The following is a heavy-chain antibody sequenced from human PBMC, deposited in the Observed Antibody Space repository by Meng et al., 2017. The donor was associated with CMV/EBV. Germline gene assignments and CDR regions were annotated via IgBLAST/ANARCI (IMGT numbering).Heavy chain of an antibody. CDR3: ANTVRPKWNYYGMDV. D-gene: IGHD1-26*01. CDR2: IWYDGSNK. Sequence: GGSLRLSCAASGFTFSSYGMHWVRQAPGKGLEWVAVIWYDGSNKYYADSVKGRFTISRDNSKNTLYLQMNSLRAEETAMYYCANTVRPKWNYYGMDVWGQGTTVTVSS. CDR1: GFTFSSYG. J-gene: IGHJ6*02. V-gene: IGHV3-33*06.